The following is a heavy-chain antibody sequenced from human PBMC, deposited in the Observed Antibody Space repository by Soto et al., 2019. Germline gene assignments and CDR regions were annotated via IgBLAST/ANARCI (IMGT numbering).Heavy chain of an antibody. V-gene: IGHV4-30-4*01. D-gene: IGHD4-17*01. CDR2: IYYSGST. CDR1: GGSISSGDDY. CDR3: AREMTTVVTPYWFDP. Sequence: SETLSLTCTVSGGSISSGDDYWSWIRQPPGKGLEWIGYIYYSGSTYYNPSLKSRVTISVDTSKNQFSLKLSSVTAADTAVYYCAREMTTVVTPYWFDPWGQGTLVTVSS. J-gene: IGHJ5*02.